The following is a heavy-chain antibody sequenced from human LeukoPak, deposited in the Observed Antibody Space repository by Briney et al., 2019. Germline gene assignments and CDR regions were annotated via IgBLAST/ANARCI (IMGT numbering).Heavy chain of an antibody. CDR3: AKSVPPLLRVQDYYYYGMDV. CDR1: GFTFSSYA. J-gene: IGHJ6*02. Sequence: PGGSLRLSCAASGFTFSSYAMSWVRQAPGKGLEWVSAISGSGGSTYYADSVKGRFTISRDNSKNTLYLQMNSLRAEDTAVYYCAKSVPPLLRVQDYYYYGMDVWGQGTTVTVSS. D-gene: IGHD3-10*01. CDR2: ISGSGGST. V-gene: IGHV3-23*01.